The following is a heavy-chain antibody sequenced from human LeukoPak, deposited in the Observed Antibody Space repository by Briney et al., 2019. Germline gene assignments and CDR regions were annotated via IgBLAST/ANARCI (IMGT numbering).Heavy chain of an antibody. CDR2: IYYSGST. D-gene: IGHD3-10*01. J-gene: IGHJ4*02. CDR3: ARDRKYGSESLRRLDY. Sequence: SETLSLTCTVSGGSISSSNFYWGWIRQPPGKGLEWIGSIYYSGSTYYNPSLKSRVTISVDTSKNQFSLKLSSVTVADTAVYYCARDRKYGSESLRRLDYWGQGTLVTVSS. CDR1: GGSISSSNFY. V-gene: IGHV4-39*07.